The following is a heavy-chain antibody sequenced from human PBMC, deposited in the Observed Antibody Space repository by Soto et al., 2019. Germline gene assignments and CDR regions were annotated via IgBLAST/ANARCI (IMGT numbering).Heavy chain of an antibody. V-gene: IGHV1-18*01. CDR3: ARGTAKYYFVY. CDR2: ISAYNCNT. J-gene: IGHJ4*02. D-gene: IGHD1-1*01. Sequence: ASVKVSCKASGYTFPSYGISWVRQAPGQGLEWMGWISAYNCNTNYAQKLQGRVTMTTDTSTSTAYMELRSLRSDDTAGYYCARGTAKYYFVYWGRGTWVTVSS. CDR1: GYTFPSYG.